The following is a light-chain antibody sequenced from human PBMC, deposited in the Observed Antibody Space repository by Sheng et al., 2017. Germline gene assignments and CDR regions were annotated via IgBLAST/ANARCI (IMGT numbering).Light chain of an antibody. Sequence: EIVMTQSPATLSVSPGERATLSCRASQSVSSNLAWYQQKPGQAPRLLIYGASSRATGIADRFSGSGSGTDFTLTISRLEPEDFAVYYCQQYYTTPWTFGQGTKVDIK. CDR3: QQYYTTPWT. CDR1: QSVSSN. V-gene: IGKV3D-15*01. J-gene: IGKJ1*01. CDR2: GAS.